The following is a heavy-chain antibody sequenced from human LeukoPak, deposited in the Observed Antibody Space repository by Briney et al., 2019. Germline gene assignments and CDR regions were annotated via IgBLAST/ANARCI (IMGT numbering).Heavy chain of an antibody. CDR2: INHSGST. V-gene: IGHV4-34*01. D-gene: IGHD3-9*01. CDR1: GGPFSGYY. Sequence: SETLSLTCAVYGGPFSGYYWSWIRQPPGKGLEWIGEINHSGSTNYNPSLKSRVTISVDTSKNQFSLKLSSVTAADTAVYYCARDARLRYFDWPRKLIPYYFDYWGQGTLVTVSS. J-gene: IGHJ4*02. CDR3: ARDARLRYFDWPRKLIPYYFDY.